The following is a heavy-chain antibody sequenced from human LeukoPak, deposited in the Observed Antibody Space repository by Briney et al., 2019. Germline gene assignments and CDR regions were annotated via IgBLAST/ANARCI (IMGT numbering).Heavy chain of an antibody. J-gene: IGHJ4*02. CDR1: GFTFSSYS. V-gene: IGHV3-48*02. Sequence: GGPLRLSCAASGFTFSSYSMNWVRQAPGKGLEWVSYISSSSSTIYYADSVKGRFTISRDNAKNSLYLQMNSLRDGDTAVYYCARARGSSWYSGQLAYYFDYWGQGTLVTVSS. CDR2: ISSSSSTI. D-gene: IGHD6-13*01. CDR3: ARARGSSWYSGQLAYYFDY.